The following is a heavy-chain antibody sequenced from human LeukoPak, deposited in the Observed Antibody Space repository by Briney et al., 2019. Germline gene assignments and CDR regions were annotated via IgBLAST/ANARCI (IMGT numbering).Heavy chain of an antibody. CDR3: AKSDYYGSGSYLDY. CDR1: GFTFSDYY. J-gene: IGHJ4*02. Sequence: GGSLRLSCAASGFTFSDYYMSWIRQAPGKGLEWVSYISSSGSTIYYADSVKGRFTISRDNSKNTLYLQMNSLRAEDTAVYYCAKSDYYGSGSYLDYWGQGTLVTVSS. V-gene: IGHV3-11*04. CDR2: ISSSGSTI. D-gene: IGHD3-10*01.